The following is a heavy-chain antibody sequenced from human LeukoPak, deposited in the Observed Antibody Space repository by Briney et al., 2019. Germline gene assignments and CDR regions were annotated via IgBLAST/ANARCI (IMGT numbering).Heavy chain of an antibody. CDR1: GFPFSIYG. CDR2: ISPGGGPT. V-gene: IGHV3-23*01. D-gene: IGHD6-13*01. CDR3: AKERSSSWYVRWFDP. Sequence: GGSLRLSCAGSGFPFSIYGMNWVRQAPGKGLEWVSGISPGGGPTYYADSVKGRFTISRDDSKNTLYLQMNNLRAEDTAVYYCAKERSSSWYVRWFDPWGQGTLVTVSS. J-gene: IGHJ5*02.